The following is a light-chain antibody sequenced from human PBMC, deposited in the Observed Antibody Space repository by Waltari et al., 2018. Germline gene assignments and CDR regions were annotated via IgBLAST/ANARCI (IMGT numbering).Light chain of an antibody. V-gene: IGLV6-57*04. CDR2: ENN. CDR3: QSYYGTDWV. Sequence: NFMLTQPHSVSESPGKTVTIPCTRSSGSIASNYVPWYQQRPGSAPTTVIYENNQRPSGVSDRFSGSIDSSSNSAPLTISGLKAEDEADYYCQSYYGTDWVFGGGTKLTVL. J-gene: IGLJ3*02. CDR1: SGSIASNY.